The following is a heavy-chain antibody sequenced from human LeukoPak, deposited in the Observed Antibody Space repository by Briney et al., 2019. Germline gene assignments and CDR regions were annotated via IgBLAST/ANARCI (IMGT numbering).Heavy chain of an antibody. CDR2: IYSGGST. Sequence: GGSLRLSCAASGFTVSSNYMSWVRQAPGKGLEWVSVIYSGGSTYYADSVKGRFTISRDNAKNSLYLQMDSLRAEDTAVYYCARDPLDFWSGYYKVDFDYWGQGTLVTVSS. CDR3: ARDPLDFWSGYYKVDFDY. J-gene: IGHJ4*02. CDR1: GFTVSSNY. D-gene: IGHD3-3*01. V-gene: IGHV3-66*01.